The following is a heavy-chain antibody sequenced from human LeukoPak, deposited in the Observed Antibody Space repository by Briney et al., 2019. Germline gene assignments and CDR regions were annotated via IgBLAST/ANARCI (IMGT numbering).Heavy chain of an antibody. CDR3: ARGGPDSSGYYYYYYYYGMDV. V-gene: IGHV4-34*01. Sequence: SETLSLTCAVYGGSFSGYYWSWIRQPPGKGLEWIGEINHSGSTNYNPSLKSRVTMSVDTSKNQFSLKLSSVTAADTAVYYCARGGPDSSGYYYYYYYYGMDVWGQGTTVTVSS. CDR2: INHSGST. J-gene: IGHJ6*02. CDR1: GGSFSGYY. D-gene: IGHD3-22*01.